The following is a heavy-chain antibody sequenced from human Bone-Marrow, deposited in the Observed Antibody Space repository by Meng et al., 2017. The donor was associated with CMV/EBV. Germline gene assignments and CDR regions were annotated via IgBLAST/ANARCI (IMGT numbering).Heavy chain of an antibody. CDR1: GLNFRTYG. J-gene: IGHJ4*02. D-gene: IGHD4-17*01. CDR3: TTDPEGDYDFDF. CDR2: INAESTNK. V-gene: IGHV3-21*06. Sequence: SCVVSGLNFRTYGMTWVRQASGKGLEFVSHINAESTNKGYADAVKGRFTISRDIAGSSVFLQMNNLRVEDAAVYYCTTDPEGDYDFDFWGQGTLVTVSS.